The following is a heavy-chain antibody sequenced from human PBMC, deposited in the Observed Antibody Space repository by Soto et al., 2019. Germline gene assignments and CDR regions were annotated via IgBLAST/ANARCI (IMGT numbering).Heavy chain of an antibody. CDR3: DRTMGGIAAAADYYYGMDV. J-gene: IGHJ6*02. CDR2: ISYDGSNK. V-gene: IGHV3-30-3*01. D-gene: IGHD6-13*01. Sequence: QVQLVESGGGVVQPGRSLRLSCAASGFTFSSYAMHWVRQAPGKGLEWVAVISYDGSNKYYADYVKGRFTSSTDNYKNTMYLQMNSLRAEDTAVYYCDRTMGGIAAAADYYYGMDVWGQGTTVTVSS. CDR1: GFTFSSYA.